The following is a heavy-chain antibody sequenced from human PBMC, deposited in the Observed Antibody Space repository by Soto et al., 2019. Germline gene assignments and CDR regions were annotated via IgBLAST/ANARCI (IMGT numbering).Heavy chain of an antibody. D-gene: IGHD6-13*01. J-gene: IGHJ6*02. CDR2: ISAYNGNT. CDR3: ARDYPLSKSRSWDWSYYGMDV. CDR1: GYTFTSYG. Sequence: QVQLVQSGAEVKKPGASVKVSCKASGYTFTSYGISWVRQAPGQGLEWMGWISAYNGNTNYAHKLQGRVTMTTDTSTSTASMELRSLTSDDTAVYYSARDYPLSKSRSWDWSYYGMDVWGQGTTVTVSS. V-gene: IGHV1-18*01.